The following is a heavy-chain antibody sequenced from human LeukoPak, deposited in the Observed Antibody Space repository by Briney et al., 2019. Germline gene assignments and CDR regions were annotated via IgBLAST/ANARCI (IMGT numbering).Heavy chain of an antibody. CDR1: DGSISGYY. CDR3: ARLGYGSGTPYYYFYMDD. D-gene: IGHD3-10*01. Sequence: PSETLSLTRTVPDGSISGYYWSWIRQPPGKGLEWIGYINYVGGTNYNPSLRSRVTFSRDTSKNQFSLKLRSVTAADTAVYFCARLGYGSGTPYYYFYMDDWGTGTTVTVSS. CDR2: INYVGGT. J-gene: IGHJ6*03. V-gene: IGHV4-59*01.